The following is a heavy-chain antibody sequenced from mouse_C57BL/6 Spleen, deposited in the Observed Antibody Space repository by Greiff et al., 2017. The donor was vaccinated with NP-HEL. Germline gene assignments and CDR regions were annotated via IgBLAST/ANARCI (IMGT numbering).Heavy chain of an antibody. J-gene: IGHJ4*01. CDR1: GYSFTDYN. Sequence: LMESGASVKISCKASGYSFTDYNMNWVKQSNGKSLEWIGVINPNYGTTSYNQKFKGKATLTVDQSSSTAYMQLNSLTSEDSAVYYCASQDDGYYKDYAMDYWGQGTSVTVSS. D-gene: IGHD2-3*01. CDR3: ASQDDGYYKDYAMDY. CDR2: INPNYGTT. V-gene: IGHV1-39*01.